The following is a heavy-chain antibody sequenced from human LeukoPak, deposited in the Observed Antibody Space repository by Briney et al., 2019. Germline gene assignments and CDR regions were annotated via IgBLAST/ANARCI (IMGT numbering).Heavy chain of an antibody. CDR1: GYTFTGSY. V-gene: IGHV1-2*02. CDR3: ARDRDGGSAVAGNY. D-gene: IGHD2-15*01. Sequence: ASVKVSCKASGYTFTGSYIHSVRQAPGQGLGWVGWISPTTGGTNYAQKFQGRVTMTRDTSISTAYMELSSLRSDDTAVYYCARDRDGGSAVAGNYWGQGTLVTVSS. J-gene: IGHJ4*02. CDR2: ISPTTGGT.